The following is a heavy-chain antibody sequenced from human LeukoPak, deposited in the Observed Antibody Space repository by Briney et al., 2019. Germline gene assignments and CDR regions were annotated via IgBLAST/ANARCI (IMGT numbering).Heavy chain of an antibody. Sequence: GEYLKISCKGSGYSFTSYWVAWVRQMPGKGLEWMGIIFPADSDTRYSPSFQGQVTISVDKSINTAYLQWSSLKASDTAMYYCARHRYFQLWGQGTLVTVSS. CDR2: IFPADSDT. V-gene: IGHV5-51*01. CDR1: GYSFTSYW. J-gene: IGHJ1*01. CDR3: ARHRYFQL.